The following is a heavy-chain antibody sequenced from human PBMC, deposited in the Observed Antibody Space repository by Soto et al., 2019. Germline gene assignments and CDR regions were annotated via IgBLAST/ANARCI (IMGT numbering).Heavy chain of an antibody. CDR3: TTRVVTTNDY. D-gene: IGHD2-21*02. CDR1: GFTFSNAW. J-gene: IGHJ4*02. V-gene: IGHV3-15*05. CDR2: VKSRSDGETT. Sequence: PGGSLRLSCAASGFTFSNAWMNWVRQAPGKGLEWLGRVKSRSDGETTDYAAPVRGRFTISRDDSKTTLYLQMNSLKTEDTAVYYCTTRVVTTNDYWGQGTLVTVSS.